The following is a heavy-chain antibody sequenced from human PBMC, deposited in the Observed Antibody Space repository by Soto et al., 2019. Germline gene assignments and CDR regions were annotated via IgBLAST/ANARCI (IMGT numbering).Heavy chain of an antibody. Sequence: EVQLLNSGGGLVQPGGSLRLSCAASGFTFSHYDMNWVRQAPGKGLEWVSAIRGRGSSTYYADSVKGRFTISRDDSKNTAYLQMNSLRAEDTAVYYCAKGSIVAGAIRYDLDYWVQGTLVTVSS. CDR1: GFTFSHYD. CDR3: AKGSIVAGAIRYDLDY. CDR2: IRGRGSST. J-gene: IGHJ4*02. V-gene: IGHV3-23*01. D-gene: IGHD2-2*01.